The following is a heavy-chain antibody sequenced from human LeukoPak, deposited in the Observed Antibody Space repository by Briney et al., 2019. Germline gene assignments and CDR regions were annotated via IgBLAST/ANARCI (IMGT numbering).Heavy chain of an antibody. CDR3: AKDYSGWSQGYFDY. J-gene: IGHJ4*02. Sequence: GGSLRLSCAASGFTFSSYGMHWVRQAPGKGLEWVSAISGSGGSTYYADSVKGRFTISRDNSKNTLYLQMNSLRAEDTAVYYCAKDYSGWSQGYFDYWGQGTLVTVSS. V-gene: IGHV3-23*01. CDR1: GFTFSSYG. CDR2: ISGSGGST. D-gene: IGHD6-19*01.